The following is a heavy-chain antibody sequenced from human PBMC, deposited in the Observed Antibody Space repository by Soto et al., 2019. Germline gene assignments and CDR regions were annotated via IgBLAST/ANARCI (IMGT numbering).Heavy chain of an antibody. V-gene: IGHV6-1*01. CDR1: GGSVCRNSGA. Sequence: SQTLSRTCDISGGSVCRNSGASNCIRQSPSRGLEWLGRTYYTSKWYNDYAVSVKSRITINPDTSKNQFSLQLNSVTPEDTAIYYCALALSSSSFAFDIWGQGTMVTVSS. J-gene: IGHJ3*02. D-gene: IGHD6-6*01. CDR3: ALALSSSSFAFDI. CDR2: TYYTSKWYN.